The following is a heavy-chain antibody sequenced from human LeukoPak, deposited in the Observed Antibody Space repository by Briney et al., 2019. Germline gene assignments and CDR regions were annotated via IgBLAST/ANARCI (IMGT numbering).Heavy chain of an antibody. CDR3: ARHAGRSAATHNYYMDV. D-gene: IGHD2-15*01. V-gene: IGHV4-59*08. Sequence: SETLSVTCTVSGGSISSYYWSWIRQPRGKGLEWFGYIYYSGSTNYNPSLKSRVTISVDTSKNQFSLELSSVTAADTAVYYCARHAGRSAATHNYYMDVWGKGTTVTVSS. J-gene: IGHJ6*03. CDR2: IYYSGST. CDR1: GGSISSYY.